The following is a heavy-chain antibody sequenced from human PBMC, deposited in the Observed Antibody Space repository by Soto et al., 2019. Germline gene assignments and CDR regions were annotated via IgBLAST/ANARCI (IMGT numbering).Heavy chain of an antibody. CDR3: ARWVEVSLDYFDY. V-gene: IGHV4-31*03. J-gene: IGHJ4*02. Sequence: SETLSLTCTVSGGSISNGYYYRSWVRQNPGKGLEWIGHIYHSGRTYYNPSLKSRVTISVDTSKNQFSLNLSSVTAADTAVYYCARWVEVSLDYFDYWGQGTLVTVSS. D-gene: IGHD2-15*01. CDR2: IYHSGRT. CDR1: GGSISNGYYY.